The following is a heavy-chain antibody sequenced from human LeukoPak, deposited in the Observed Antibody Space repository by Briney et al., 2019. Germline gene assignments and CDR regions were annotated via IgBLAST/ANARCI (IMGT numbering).Heavy chain of an antibody. CDR1: GGSISSYY. CDR2: IYYSGST. CDR3: ARGLMGAGYFDY. J-gene: IGHJ4*02. D-gene: IGHD1-26*01. Sequence: PSETLSLTCTVSGGSISSYYWSWIRQPPGKGLEWIGYIYYSGSTNYNPSLKSRVTISVDTSKNQFSLKLSSVTAADTAVYYCARGLMGAGYFDYWGQGTLVTVSS. V-gene: IGHV4-59*01.